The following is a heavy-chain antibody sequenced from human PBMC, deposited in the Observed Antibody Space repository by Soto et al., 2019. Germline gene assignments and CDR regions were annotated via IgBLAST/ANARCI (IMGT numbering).Heavy chain of an antibody. V-gene: IGHV3-23*01. CDR3: AKDKADYDFWSGPTAN. Sequence: GGSLRLSCAASGFTFSSYAMSWVRQAPGKGLEWVSAISGSGGSTYYADSVKGRFTISRDNSKNTLYLQMNSLRAEDTAVYYCAKDKADYDFWSGPTANWGQGTLVTVSS. CDR2: ISGSGGST. D-gene: IGHD3-3*01. J-gene: IGHJ4*02. CDR1: GFTFSSYA.